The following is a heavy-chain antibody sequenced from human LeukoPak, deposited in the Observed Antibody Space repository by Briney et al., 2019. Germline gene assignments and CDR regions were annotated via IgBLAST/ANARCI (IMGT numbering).Heavy chain of an antibody. CDR2: INPNSGGT. V-gene: IGHV1-2*02. CDR1: GYTFTGYY. J-gene: IGHJ4*02. D-gene: IGHD1-26*01. Sequence: ASVKVSCKASGYTFTGYYMHWVRQAPGQGLEWMGWINPNSGGTNYAQKFQGRVTMTRDTSISTAYMELSRLRSDDTAVYYCARVSLSGNFYHFWGQGTLVTVPS. CDR3: ARVSLSGNFYHF.